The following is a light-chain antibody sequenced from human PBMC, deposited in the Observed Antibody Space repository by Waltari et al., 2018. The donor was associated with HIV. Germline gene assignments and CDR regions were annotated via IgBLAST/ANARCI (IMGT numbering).Light chain of an antibody. J-gene: IGLJ2*01. CDR2: DSN. V-gene: IGLV1-51*01. CDR3: GTCERVLSAAV. Sequence: QSVLTQPPSVSAAPGQKVTISCSGSSSNIGHNYVSWYQQLPGTAPRLLIYDSNKRPSATPGRFSGSKSGRTATLYSTGLHTGDESDYSCGTCERVLSAAVFGGGTKLAVL. CDR1: SSNIGHNY.